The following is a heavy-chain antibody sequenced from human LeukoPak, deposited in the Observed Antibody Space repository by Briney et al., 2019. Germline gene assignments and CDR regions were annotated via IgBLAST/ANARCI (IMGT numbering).Heavy chain of an antibody. CDR2: IKQDGSEK. V-gene: IGHV3-7*01. D-gene: IGHD3-10*01. CDR3: ARDHRGSGSRYYYYYMDV. CDR1: GFTFISYW. J-gene: IGHJ6*03. Sequence: GGSLRLSCAASGFTFISYWMSWVRQAPGKGLEWVANIKQDGSEKYYVDSVKGRFTISRDNAKNSLYLQMNSLRAEDTAVYYCARDHRGSGSRYYYYYMDVWGKGTTVTISS.